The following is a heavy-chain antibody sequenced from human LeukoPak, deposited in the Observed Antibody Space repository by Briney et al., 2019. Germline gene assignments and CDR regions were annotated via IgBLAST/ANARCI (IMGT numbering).Heavy chain of an antibody. D-gene: IGHD2-8*02. V-gene: IGHV4-39*07. J-gene: IGHJ5*02. CDR3: ARDRTTAGGWFDP. CDR2: LYYSGST. CDR1: GDSVSSSSYY. Sequence: KPSETLSLTCTVSGDSVSSSSYYWGWIRQPPGKGLEWIGNLYYSGSTYYNPSLKSRVTISVDTSKNQFSLKVTSVTAADTAVYYCARDRTTAGGWFDPWGQGTLVTVSS.